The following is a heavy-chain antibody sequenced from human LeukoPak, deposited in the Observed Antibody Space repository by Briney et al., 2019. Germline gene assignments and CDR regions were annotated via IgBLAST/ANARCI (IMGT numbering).Heavy chain of an antibody. CDR3: TREVWYDALSFDY. Sequence: PGGSLRLSCAASGFTFSSYAMHWVRQAPGKGLEWVAVLSYDGSNKYYADSVRGRFTISRDNSKNMLELQMNSLTTEDTAVYYCTREVWYDALSFDYWGQGTLVSVSS. CDR2: LSYDGSNK. D-gene: IGHD2-15*01. CDR1: GFTFSSYA. V-gene: IGHV3-30-3*01. J-gene: IGHJ4*02.